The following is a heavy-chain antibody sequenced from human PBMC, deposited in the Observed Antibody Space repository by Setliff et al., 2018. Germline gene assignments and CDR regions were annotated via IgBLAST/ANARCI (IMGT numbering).Heavy chain of an antibody. CDR3: ARASRFGTIKYRGDYYMDV. CDR2: INTNTGNP. V-gene: IGHV7-4-1*02. Sequence: ASVKVSCKASGYTFTTYAISWMRQAPGQGLAWMGWINTNTGNPSYAQGFTGRFVFSLDTSVSTAYLQISSLKAEDTALYYCARASRFGTIKYRGDYYMDVWGKGTTVTVSS. J-gene: IGHJ6*03. CDR1: GYTFTTYA. D-gene: IGHD3-10*01.